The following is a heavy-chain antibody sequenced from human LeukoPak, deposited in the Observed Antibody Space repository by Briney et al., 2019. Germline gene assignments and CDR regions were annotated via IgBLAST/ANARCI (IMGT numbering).Heavy chain of an antibody. Sequence: VASVKVSCKASGCTFSSDAISWVRQAPGQGLEWLGRIIPILGIANYAQKVQRRVTIPTDKSTRTAYMKLSSLRSEDTAVYYCESYPLVGVPAARLNYWGQGTRVTVSS. J-gene: IGHJ4*02. CDR1: GCTFSSDA. CDR3: ESYPLVGVPAARLNY. D-gene: IGHD2-2*01. V-gene: IGHV1-69*04. CDR2: IIPILGIA.